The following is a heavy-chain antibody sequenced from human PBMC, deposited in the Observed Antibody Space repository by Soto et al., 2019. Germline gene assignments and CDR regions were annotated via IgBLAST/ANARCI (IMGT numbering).Heavy chain of an antibody. Sequence: EVQLLESGGGLVQPGGSLRLSCAASGFTFSSYAMRWVRQAPVKGLEWVSAISGSGGSTYYADSVKGRFTISRDNSKNTLYLQMSSLRDEDTAVYYCARRGSGSYYGYWGQGTLVTVSS. CDR3: ARRGSGSYYGY. J-gene: IGHJ4*02. CDR1: GFTFSSYA. D-gene: IGHD1-26*01. V-gene: IGHV3-23*01. CDR2: ISGSGGST.